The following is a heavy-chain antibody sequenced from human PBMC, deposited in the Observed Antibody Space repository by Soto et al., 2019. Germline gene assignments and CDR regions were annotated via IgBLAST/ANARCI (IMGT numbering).Heavy chain of an antibody. J-gene: IGHJ4*02. V-gene: IGHV4-4*02. D-gene: IGHD3-10*01. CDR1: GVSISSSSW. Sequence: QVQVQESVPGLVKPSGTLSLTCAGSGVSISSSSWWSWVRQPPGKGLEWIGEIYHSGSTNYNPSRKNRVAISVDKSKNQFSLKLTSVTAADTAAYYCAGCFGSGHYDFWGQGTLVTVSS. CDR3: AGCFGSGHYDF. CDR2: IYHSGST.